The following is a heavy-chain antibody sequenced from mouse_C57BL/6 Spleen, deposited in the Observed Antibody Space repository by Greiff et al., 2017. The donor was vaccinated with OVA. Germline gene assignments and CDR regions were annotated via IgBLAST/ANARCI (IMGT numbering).Heavy chain of an antibody. V-gene: IGHV5-6*01. CDR1: GFTFSSYG. CDR2: ISSGGSYT. J-gene: IGHJ3*01. D-gene: IGHD1-1*01. CDR3: ARHPITTVVESFAY. Sequence: EVKVVESGGDLVKPGGSLKLSCAASGFTFSSYGMSWVRQTPDKRLEWVATISSGGSYTYYPDSVKGRFTISRDNAKNTLYLQMSSLKSEDTAMYYCARHPITTVVESFAYWGQGTLVTVSA.